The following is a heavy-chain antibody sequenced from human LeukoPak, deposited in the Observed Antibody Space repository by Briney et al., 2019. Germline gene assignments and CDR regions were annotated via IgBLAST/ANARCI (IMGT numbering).Heavy chain of an antibody. V-gene: IGHV4-39*01. CDR2: IYYSGST. D-gene: IGHD2-2*01. Sequence: SSETLSLTCTVSGGSISSSIFYWGWIRQPPGKGLEWIGNIYYSGSTFYNPSLKSRVTISVDTSKNQFSLKLSSVTAADTAVYYCARHVKSGTGSYNWFDPWGQGTLVTVSS. CDR1: GGSISSSIFY. J-gene: IGHJ5*02. CDR3: ARHVKSGTGSYNWFDP.